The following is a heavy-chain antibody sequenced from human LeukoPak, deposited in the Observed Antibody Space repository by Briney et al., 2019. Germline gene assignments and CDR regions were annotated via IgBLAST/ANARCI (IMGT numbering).Heavy chain of an antibody. D-gene: IGHD3-10*01. CDR1: GYTFTGYY. J-gene: IGHJ3*02. V-gene: IGHV1-2*02. CDR3: ARNIWFGEPADAFDI. CDR2: INPNSGGT. Sequence: GASVKVSFKASGYTFTGYYMHWVRQAPGQGLEWMGWINPNSGGTNYAQKFQGRVTMTRDKSIRTAYMELSRLTSDDTAVYYCARNIWFGEPADAFDIWGQGTMVTVSS.